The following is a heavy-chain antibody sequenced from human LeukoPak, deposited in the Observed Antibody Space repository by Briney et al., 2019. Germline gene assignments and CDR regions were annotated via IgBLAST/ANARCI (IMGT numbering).Heavy chain of an antibody. Sequence: ASVKVSCKASGYTFTSYDINWVRQATGQGLEWMGWMNPNSGNTGYAQKFQGRVAMTRNTSISTAHMELSSLRSEDTAVYYCARRRSGYSSGWYRRKGWFDPWGQGTLVTVSS. CDR3: ARRRSGYSSGWYRRKGWFDP. CDR2: MNPNSGNT. V-gene: IGHV1-8*01. CDR1: GYTFTSYD. J-gene: IGHJ5*02. D-gene: IGHD6-19*01.